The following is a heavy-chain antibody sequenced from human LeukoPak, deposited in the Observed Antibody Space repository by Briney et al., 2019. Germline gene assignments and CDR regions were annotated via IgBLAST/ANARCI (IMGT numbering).Heavy chain of an antibody. D-gene: IGHD3-22*01. Sequence: ASVKVSCEASGYTFTSYAMNWVRQAPGQGLEWMGWINTNTGNPTYAQGFTGRFVFSLDTSVSTAYLQISSLKAEDTAVYYCARDGITMTPGDAFDIWGQGTMVTVSS. J-gene: IGHJ3*02. CDR1: GYTFTSYA. CDR2: INTNTGNP. CDR3: ARDGITMTPGDAFDI. V-gene: IGHV7-4-1*02.